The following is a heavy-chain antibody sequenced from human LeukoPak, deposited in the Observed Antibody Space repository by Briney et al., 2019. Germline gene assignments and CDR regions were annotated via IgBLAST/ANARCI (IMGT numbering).Heavy chain of an antibody. CDR3: ARSIMITFGGVIPREGYYFDY. J-gene: IGHJ4*02. CDR2: IIPILGIA. D-gene: IGHD3-16*02. CDR1: GGTFSSYA. Sequence: GASVKVSCKASGGTFSSYAISWVRQAPGQGLEWMGRIIPILGIANYAQKFQGRVTITADKSTSTAYMELSSLRSEDTAVYYCARSIMITFGGVIPREGYYFDYWGQGTLVTVSS. V-gene: IGHV1-69*04.